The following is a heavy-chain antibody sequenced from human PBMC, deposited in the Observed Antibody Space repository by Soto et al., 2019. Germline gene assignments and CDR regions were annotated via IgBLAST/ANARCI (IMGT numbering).Heavy chain of an antibody. Sequence: XERLSLTGVLSACYQTSGYYWGWIRQPPGKGLEWIGSSYQSGDTYYNPSLKSRVTISVDTSKNHFSLKLTSVSAADPAVYYCGRSRIVVTRTTVDYWAQGTLVIVSS. V-gene: IGHV4-38-2*01. CDR3: GRSRIVVTRTTVDY. CDR2: SYQSGDT. J-gene: IGHJ4*02. CDR1: ACYQTSGYY. D-gene: IGHD3-22*01.